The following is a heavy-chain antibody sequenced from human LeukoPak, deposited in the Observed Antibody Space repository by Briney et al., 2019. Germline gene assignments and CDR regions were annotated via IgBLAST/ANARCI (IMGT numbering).Heavy chain of an antibody. CDR1: GGSISSGGYY. CDR3: ARVDYYDSSGPLWSGGPQYYFDY. D-gene: IGHD3-22*01. CDR2: IYYSGST. J-gene: IGHJ4*02. V-gene: IGHV4-31*03. Sequence: SQTLSLTCTVSGGSISSGGYYWSWIRQHPGKGLEWIGYIYYSGSTYYNPSLKSRVTISVDKSKNQFSLKLSSVTAADTAVYYCARVDYYDSSGPLWSGGPQYYFDYWGQGTLVTVSS.